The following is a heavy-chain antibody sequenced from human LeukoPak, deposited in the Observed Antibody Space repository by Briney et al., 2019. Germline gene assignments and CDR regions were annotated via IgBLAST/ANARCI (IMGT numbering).Heavy chain of an antibody. CDR3: ARHLTPYYYDSSGSNWFDP. CDR1: GGSISSSSYY. D-gene: IGHD3-22*01. Sequence: SETLSLTCTVSGGSISSSSYYWGWIRQPPGKGLEWIGSIYYSGSTYYNPSLKSRVTISVDTSKNQFSLKLSSVTAADTAVYYCARHLTPYYYDSSGSNWFDPWGQGTLVTVSS. V-gene: IGHV4-39*01. CDR2: IYYSGST. J-gene: IGHJ5*02.